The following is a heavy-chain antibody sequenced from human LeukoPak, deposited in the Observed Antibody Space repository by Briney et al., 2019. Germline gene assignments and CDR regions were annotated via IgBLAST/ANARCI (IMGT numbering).Heavy chain of an antibody. CDR2: VRQDGGEG. J-gene: IGHJ6*04. Sequence: GSLRLSCAASGFTFNTYWMTWVRQAPGRGLKWVANVRQDGGEGHYVDSVKGRFTVSRDNAENSLYLQLNSLRVEDTAVYYCVTRLCSISACRASSYLSFDVWGKGTTVTVSS. D-gene: IGHD3-10*02. CDR1: GFTFNTYW. CDR3: VTRLCSISACRASSYLSFDV. V-gene: IGHV3-7*01.